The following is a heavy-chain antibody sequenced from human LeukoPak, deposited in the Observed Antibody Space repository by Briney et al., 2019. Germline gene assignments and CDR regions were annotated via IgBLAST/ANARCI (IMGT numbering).Heavy chain of an antibody. CDR3: ASFPYCGGDCYSDYYYYMDV. D-gene: IGHD2-21*01. Sequence: ASVKVSCKASGYSLSGYYMHWVRQAPGQGLEWMGWINPNSSGTTYAQNFQGRVTMTRDASISTTYMELSSLRSEDTAVYYCASFPYCGGDCYSDYYYYMDVWGKGTTVTVSS. CDR2: INPNSSGT. CDR1: GYSLSGYY. V-gene: IGHV1-2*02. J-gene: IGHJ6*03.